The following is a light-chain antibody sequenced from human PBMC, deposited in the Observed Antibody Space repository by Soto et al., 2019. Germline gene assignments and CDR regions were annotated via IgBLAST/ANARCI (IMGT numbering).Light chain of an antibody. Sequence: ASRMTLSSSSLSASTGDRVTITCRVSQGISSYLAWYQQKPGKAPKLLIYAASTLQSGVPSRFSGSGAGTDFTLTISCLQAEDVATYYWQQYYSYPLTFGGGTKVDIK. CDR2: AAS. V-gene: IGKV1-8*01. CDR3: QQYYSYPLT. CDR1: QGISSY. J-gene: IGKJ4*01.